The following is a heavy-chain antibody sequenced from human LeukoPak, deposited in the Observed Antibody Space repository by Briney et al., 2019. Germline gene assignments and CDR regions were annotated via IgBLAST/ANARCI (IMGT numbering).Heavy chain of an antibody. V-gene: IGHV4-38-2*01. CDR3: ARPPDSSDYGAAFDF. J-gene: IGHJ4*02. D-gene: IGHD4-17*01. CDR2: IYHSGTT. Sequence: SETLSLTCGVSGYSITSGYFWGWLRQPPGKGLGWIASIYHSGTTYYNPSLKSRVTISVDTSKNQFSLKLSSVTAADTAVYYCARPPDSSDYGAAFDFWGQGTLVTVSS. CDR1: GYSITSGYF.